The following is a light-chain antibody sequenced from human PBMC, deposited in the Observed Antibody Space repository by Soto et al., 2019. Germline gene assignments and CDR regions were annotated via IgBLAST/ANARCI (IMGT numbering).Light chain of an antibody. CDR2: TAS. J-gene: IGKJ2*01. Sequence: DIHMTQSPSSLSASVGDRVTITCRASQSIMVYLNWYQQKPGKAPKLLIYTASSLQSGVPSRFSGSGSVTDFTLTISSLQPEDFATYYCQQSVSMPPAFGQGTKLEIK. CDR3: QQSVSMPPA. CDR1: QSIMVY. V-gene: IGKV1-39*01.